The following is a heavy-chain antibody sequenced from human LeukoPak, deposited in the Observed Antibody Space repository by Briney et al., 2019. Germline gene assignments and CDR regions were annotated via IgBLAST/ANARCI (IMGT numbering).Heavy chain of an antibody. J-gene: IGHJ4*02. CDR3: SSPGHDFDFWSGYYSY. CDR1: GVTFSDSA. Sequence: RGSLRLSCAASGVTFSDSAIRWVRQAAGKGLEWVCRIRGTANTYATAYYAAARERFFISRDDTKNTAYLQINSLKSDDTTVYYCSSPGHDFDFWSGYYSYWGQGTLVSVSS. CDR2: IRGTANTYAT. D-gene: IGHD3-3*01. V-gene: IGHV3-73*01.